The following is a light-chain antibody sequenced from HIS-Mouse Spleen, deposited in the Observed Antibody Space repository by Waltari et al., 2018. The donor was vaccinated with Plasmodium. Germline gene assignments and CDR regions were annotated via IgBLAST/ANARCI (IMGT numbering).Light chain of an antibody. CDR1: SSDVGGYNY. CDR2: DVS. V-gene: IGLV2-11*01. J-gene: IGLJ2*01. Sequence: QSALTQPRSVSGSPGQSVTISCTGTSSDVGGYNYVSWYQQHPGNTPKLSIDDVSKRPSGVPDRFSGSKSGNTASLTISGLQAEEEAEYYCCSYAGSYTFGVFGGGTKLTVL. CDR3: CSYAGSYTFGV.